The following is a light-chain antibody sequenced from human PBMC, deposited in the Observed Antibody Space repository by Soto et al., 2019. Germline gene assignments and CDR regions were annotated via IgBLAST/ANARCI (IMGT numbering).Light chain of an antibody. CDR2: GAS. CDR3: QQYNKWPWT. Sequence: EIGMTQSPATLSVSPGERATLSCRASQSVSSNLAWYRQKPGQAPRLLIYGASTRATGIPARFSGSGSGTEFTLTISSLQSEDFAVYYCQQYNKWPWTFGQGTKVEIK. J-gene: IGKJ1*01. V-gene: IGKV3-15*01. CDR1: QSVSSN.